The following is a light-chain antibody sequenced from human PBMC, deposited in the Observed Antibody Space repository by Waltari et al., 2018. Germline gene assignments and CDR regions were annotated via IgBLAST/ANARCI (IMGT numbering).Light chain of an antibody. Sequence: ETVLTQSPATLSLSPGERATLSCRASEDVSIYLAWSQQKPGQAPRLLIYDASNRATGIPTRFSGSGAGTDFTLTISSLEPEDSAIYYCQQSYSTRALTFGGGTKVEI. V-gene: IGKV3-11*01. J-gene: IGKJ4*01. CDR2: DAS. CDR3: QQSYSTRALT. CDR1: EDVSIY.